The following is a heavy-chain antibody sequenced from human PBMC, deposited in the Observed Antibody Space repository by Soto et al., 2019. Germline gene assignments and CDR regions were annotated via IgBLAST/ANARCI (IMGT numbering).Heavy chain of an antibody. CDR3: ARDTSRYTYGSFYFDH. V-gene: IGHV3-48*02. Sequence: GGSLRLSCAASGFTFSDYAVNWVRQAPGRWLEWISFISYTSATTHYADSVRGRFTISRDNANNSLYLEMNSLRDEDTAVYFCARDTSRYTYGSFYFDHWGQGXLVTVYS. CDR2: ISYTSATT. CDR1: GFTFSDYA. D-gene: IGHD5-18*01. J-gene: IGHJ4*02.